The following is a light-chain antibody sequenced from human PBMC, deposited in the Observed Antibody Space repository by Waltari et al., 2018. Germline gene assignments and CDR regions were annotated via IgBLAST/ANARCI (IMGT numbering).Light chain of an antibody. Sequence: TQSPSSLSASAGDRVTITCRASQSISNFLNWYQQKPGKAPTLLIYDTSSLQSGVPSRFSGSGSGTDFTLTISSLQPEDFATYFCQQSYRTPLTFGGGTKVEIK. CDR1: QSISNF. CDR2: DTS. CDR3: QQSYRTPLT. V-gene: IGKV1-39*01. J-gene: IGKJ4*01.